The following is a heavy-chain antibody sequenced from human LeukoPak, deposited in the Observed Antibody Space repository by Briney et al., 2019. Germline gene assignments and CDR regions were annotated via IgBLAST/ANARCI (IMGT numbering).Heavy chain of an antibody. D-gene: IGHD3-22*01. CDR3: ARVSYDSSGYYYLEAFDI. J-gene: IGHJ3*02. V-gene: IGHV1-69*05. CDR1: GGTFSSYA. Sequence: SSVKVSCKASGGTFSSYAISWVRQAPGQGLEWMGGIIPIFGTANYAQKLQGRVTITTDESTSTAYMELSSLRSEDTAVYYCARVSYDSSGYYYLEAFDIWGQGTMVTVSS. CDR2: IIPIFGTA.